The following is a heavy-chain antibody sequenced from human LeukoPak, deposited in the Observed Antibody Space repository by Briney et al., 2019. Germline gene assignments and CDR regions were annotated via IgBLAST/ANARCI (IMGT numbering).Heavy chain of an antibody. D-gene: IGHD2-21*02. CDR2: ISAGGGVT. CDR3: AKSRAGDPSFIRNFDY. V-gene: IGHV3-23*01. J-gene: IGHJ4*02. Sequence: PGGSLRLSCAASGFTFNNYPMAWVRQAPGKGLDWVSAISAGGGVTYSADSVKGRFTISRDNFKNTLSLQMDSLRAEDTAVYYCAKSRAGDPSFIRNFDYWGQGTLVTVSS. CDR1: GFTFNNYP.